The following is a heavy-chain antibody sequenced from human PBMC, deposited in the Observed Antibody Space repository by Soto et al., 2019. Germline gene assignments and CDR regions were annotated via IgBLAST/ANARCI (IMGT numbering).Heavy chain of an antibody. V-gene: IGHV3-48*01. J-gene: IGHJ2*01. CDR1: GFTFSTYN. D-gene: IGHD3-22*01. CDR3: ARYYDSSGPDL. CDR2: IPSTSIPI. Sequence: GGSLRLSCAASGFTFSTYNMVWVRQAPGKGLEWLSYIPSTSIPIYYANSVKGRFAISRDNAKNSLYLQMNSLRAEDTAVYYCARYYDSSGPDLWGRGTLVTVSS.